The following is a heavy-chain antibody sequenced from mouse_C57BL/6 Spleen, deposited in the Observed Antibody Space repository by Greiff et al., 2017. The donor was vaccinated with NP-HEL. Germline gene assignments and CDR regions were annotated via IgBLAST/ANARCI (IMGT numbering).Heavy chain of an antibody. CDR2: LYPGSGNT. J-gene: IGHJ4*01. CDR1: GYSFTSYY. CDR3: ARGGLLRSYAMDY. V-gene: IGHV1-66*01. D-gene: IGHD2-3*01. Sequence: VQLVESGPELVKPGASVQISCKASGYSFTSYYIHWVKQRPGQGLEWIGWLYPGSGNTTYNEKFKGKATLTADTSSSTAYMQLSSLTSEDSAVYYCARGGLLRSYAMDYWGQGTSVTVSS.